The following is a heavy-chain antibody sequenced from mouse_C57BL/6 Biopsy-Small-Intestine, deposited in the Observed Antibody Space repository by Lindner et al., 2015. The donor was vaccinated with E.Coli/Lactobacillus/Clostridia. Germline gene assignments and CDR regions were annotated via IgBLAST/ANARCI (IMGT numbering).Heavy chain of an antibody. CDR1: GYTFTNYW. Sequence: QLQESGAELVRPGTSVKMSCKASGYTFTNYWIGWAKQRPGHGLEWIGDIYPGGGYTNYNEKFKGKATLTADKSSSTAYMQFSSLTSEDSAIYYCARVDEYYFDYWGQGTTLTVSS. V-gene: IGHV1-63*01. J-gene: IGHJ2*01. CDR3: ARVDEYYFDY. CDR2: IYPGGGYT.